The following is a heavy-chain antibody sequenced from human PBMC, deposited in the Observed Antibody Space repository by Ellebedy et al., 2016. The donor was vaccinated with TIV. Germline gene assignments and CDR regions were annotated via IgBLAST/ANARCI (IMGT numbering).Heavy chain of an antibody. Sequence: GESLKISCAASGFTFSSYAMHWVRQAPGKGLEWVAVISYDGSNKYYADSVKGRFTISRDNSKHTLYLQMSSLRAEDTAMYYCVKAWGDWGQGALVTVSS. CDR1: GFTFSSYA. CDR3: VKAWGD. V-gene: IGHV3-30*14. CDR2: ISYDGSNK. D-gene: IGHD3-16*01. J-gene: IGHJ4*02.